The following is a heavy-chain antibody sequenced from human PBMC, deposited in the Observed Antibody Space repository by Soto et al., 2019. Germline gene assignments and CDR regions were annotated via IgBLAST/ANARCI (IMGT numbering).Heavy chain of an antibody. J-gene: IGHJ4*02. V-gene: IGHV3-48*02. Sequence: EVQLVESGGGLVQPGGSLRLSCAASGFTFSSYSMNWVRQAPGKGLEWVSYISSSSSTRYYEDSVKGRFTISRDNTKNSMYLIINNVRDEDTAVYCRAIRIEYFAYWAQGPLITVSS. CDR2: ISSSSSTR. CDR3: AIRIEYFAY. CDR1: GFTFSSYS.